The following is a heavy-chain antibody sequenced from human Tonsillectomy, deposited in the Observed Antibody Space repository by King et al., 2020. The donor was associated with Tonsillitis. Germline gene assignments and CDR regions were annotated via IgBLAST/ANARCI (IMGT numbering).Heavy chain of an antibody. CDR2: ISYDGSNK. D-gene: IGHD2-15*01. V-gene: IGHV3-30*03. CDR1: GFTFSRYG. J-gene: IGHJ6*02. CDR3: ALLVYCSIVSCHEDYDGMDV. Sequence: VQLVESGGGVVQPGRSLRLSCAASGFTFSRYGMNWVRQAPGKGLEWVAVISYDGSNKYYADSVKGRFTISRDNSKTTTYLQMSRLRAEDTAVYYCALLVYCSIVSCHEDYDGMDVWGQGTTVTVSS.